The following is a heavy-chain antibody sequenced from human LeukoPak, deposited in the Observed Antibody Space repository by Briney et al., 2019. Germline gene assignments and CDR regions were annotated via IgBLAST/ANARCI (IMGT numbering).Heavy chain of an antibody. CDR1: GFTFSDYY. J-gene: IGHJ4*02. CDR3: ARSSSAAGTRVFDY. CDR2: ISSSGSTI. D-gene: IGHD6-13*01. V-gene: IGHV3-11*01. Sequence: PGGSLRLSCAASGFTFSDYYMSWIRQAPGKGLEWVSYISSSGSTIYYADPVKGRFTISRDNAKNSLYLQMNSLRAEDTAVYYCARSSSAAGTRVFDYWGQGTLVTVSS.